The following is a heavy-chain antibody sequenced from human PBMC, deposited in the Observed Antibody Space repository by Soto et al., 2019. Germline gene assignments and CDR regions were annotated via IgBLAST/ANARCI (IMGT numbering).Heavy chain of an antibody. J-gene: IGHJ5*02. Sequence: SETLSLTCTVSGGSISSYYWSWIRQPPGKGLEWIGYIYYSGSTNYNPSLKSRVTISVDTSKNQFSLKLSSVTAADTAVYYCARDRISKPIFGAPKGFGPWCKAILVT. CDR1: GGSISSYY. CDR2: IYYSGST. CDR3: ARDRISKPIFGAPKGFGP. D-gene: IGHD3-3*01. V-gene: IGHV4-59*01.